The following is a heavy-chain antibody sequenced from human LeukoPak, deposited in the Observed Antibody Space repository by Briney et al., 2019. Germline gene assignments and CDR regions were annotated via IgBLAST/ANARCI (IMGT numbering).Heavy chain of an antibody. D-gene: IGHD6-19*01. CDR2: IYHSGST. J-gene: IGHJ5*02. CDR1: GGSISSSSYY. V-gene: IGHV4-39*07. CDR3: ARDSRSGWGNWFDP. Sequence: SETLSLTCTVSGGSISSSSYYWGWIRQPPGKGLEWIGSIYHSGSTYYNPSLKSRVTISVDTSKNQFSLKLSSVTAADTAVYYCARDSRSGWGNWFDPWGQGTLVTVSS.